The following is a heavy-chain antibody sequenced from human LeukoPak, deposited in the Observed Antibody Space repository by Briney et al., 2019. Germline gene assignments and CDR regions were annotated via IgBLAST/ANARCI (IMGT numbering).Heavy chain of an antibody. CDR2: INHSGST. CDR1: GGSFSGYY. D-gene: IGHD3-9*01. J-gene: IGHJ4*02. CDR3: ARFSGTIFYY. Sequence: SETLSVTCAVYGGSFSGYYWSWIRQPPGKGLEWIGEINHSGSTNYNPSLKSRVTISVDTSKNQFSLKLSSVTAADTAVYYCARFSGTIFYYWGQGTLVTVSS. V-gene: IGHV4-34*01.